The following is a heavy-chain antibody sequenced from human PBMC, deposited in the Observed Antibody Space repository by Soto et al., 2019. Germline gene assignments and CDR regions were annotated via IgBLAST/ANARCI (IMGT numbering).Heavy chain of an antibody. CDR3: ARQDCSTTNCYGRKEYYGLDV. J-gene: IGHJ6*02. CDR1: GFTLSSYG. V-gene: IGHV3-33*01. CDR2: IWYGGSNT. D-gene: IGHD2-2*01. Sequence: PGGSLILSCATSGFTLSSYGMHWVRQAPGKGLERVSFIWYGGSNTYYADSVKGRFTISRDNSKHTLYLQMNSLRAEDTAVYYCARQDCSTTNCYGRKEYYGLDVWGRGTTVTSP.